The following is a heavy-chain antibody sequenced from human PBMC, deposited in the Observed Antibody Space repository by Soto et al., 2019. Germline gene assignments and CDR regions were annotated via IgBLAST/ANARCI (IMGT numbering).Heavy chain of an antibody. D-gene: IGHD1-26*01. CDR1: GFTFSSYG. CDR2: ISDDGSNK. J-gene: IGHJ4*02. Sequence: VQLVESGGGVVQPGTSLRLSCAASGFTFSSYGMHWVRQAPGKGLEWVAVISDDGSNKYYADSVKGRFTISRDNSKTTLLLQMNILRPEDTAVFYCAATYSGSYYAVDYWGRGTLVTVSS. CDR3: AATYSGSYYAVDY. V-gene: IGHV3-30*03.